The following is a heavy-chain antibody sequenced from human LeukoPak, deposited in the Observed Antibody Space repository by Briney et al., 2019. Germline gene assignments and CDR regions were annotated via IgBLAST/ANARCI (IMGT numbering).Heavy chain of an antibody. D-gene: IGHD6-19*01. V-gene: IGHV4-34*01. CDR2: INHSGST. Sequence: SETLSLTCAVCGVSFSGYYWSWIRQPPGKGLEWIGEINHSGSTNYNPSLKSRVTISVDTSKNQFSLKLSSVTAADTAVYYCARLSVRIAVAFDAFDIWGQGTMVTVSS. CDR3: ARLSVRIAVAFDAFDI. J-gene: IGHJ3*02. CDR1: GVSFSGYY.